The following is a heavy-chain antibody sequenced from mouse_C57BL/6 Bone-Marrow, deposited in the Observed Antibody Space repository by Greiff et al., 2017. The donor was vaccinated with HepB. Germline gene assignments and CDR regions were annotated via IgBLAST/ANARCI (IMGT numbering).Heavy chain of an antibody. Sequence: VQLKQSGAELVRPGASVKLSCKASGYTFTDYYINWVKQRPGQGLEWIARIYPGSGNTYYNEKFKGKATLTAEKSSSTAYMQLSSLTSEDSAVYFCARGQIYDGYYQGFAYWGQGTLVTVSA. CDR2: IYPGSGNT. V-gene: IGHV1-76*01. J-gene: IGHJ3*01. CDR1: GYTFTDYY. D-gene: IGHD2-3*01. CDR3: ARGQIYDGYYQGFAY.